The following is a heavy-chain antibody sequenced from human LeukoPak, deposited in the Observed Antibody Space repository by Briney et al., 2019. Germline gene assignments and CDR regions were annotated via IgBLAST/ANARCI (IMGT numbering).Heavy chain of an antibody. CDR2: IYYSGST. D-gene: IGHD1-26*01. V-gene: IGHV4-59*01. CDR1: GGSISSYY. J-gene: IGHJ6*02. CDR3: ARAKGIVGATTVYYYGMDV. Sequence: SETLPLTCTVSGGSISSYYWSWIRQPPGKGLEWIGYIYYSGSTNYNPSLKSRVTISVDTSKNQFSLKLSSVTAADTAVYYCARAKGIVGATTVYYYGMDVWGQGTTVTVSS.